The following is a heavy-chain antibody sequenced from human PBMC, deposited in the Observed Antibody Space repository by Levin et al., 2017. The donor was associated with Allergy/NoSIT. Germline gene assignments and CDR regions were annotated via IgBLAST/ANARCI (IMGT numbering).Heavy chain of an antibody. V-gene: IGHV4-34*01. CDR2: INHSGST. D-gene: IGHD2-15*01. CDR3: ARGRICSGGSCYWGRYFQH. Sequence: SETLSLTCAVYGGSFSGYYWSWIRQPPGKGLEWIGEINHSGSTNYNPSLKSRVTISVDTSKNQFSLKLSSVTAADTAVYYCARGRICSGGSCYWGRYFQHWGQGTLVTVSS. CDR1: GGSFSGYY. J-gene: IGHJ1*01.